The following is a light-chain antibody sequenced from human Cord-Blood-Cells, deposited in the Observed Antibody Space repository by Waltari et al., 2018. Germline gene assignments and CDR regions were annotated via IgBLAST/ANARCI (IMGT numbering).Light chain of an antibody. CDR2: DVS. V-gene: IGLV2-11*01. J-gene: IGLJ1*01. Sequence: QSALTQPRSVSGSPGQSVTISCTGTSSDVGGYNYVSWYQQHPGKAPEPMIYDVSKRPSGVPDRFSGSKSGNTASLTISGLQAEDEADYYCCSYAGSFYVFGTGTKVTVL. CDR3: CSYAGSFYV. CDR1: SSDVGGYNY.